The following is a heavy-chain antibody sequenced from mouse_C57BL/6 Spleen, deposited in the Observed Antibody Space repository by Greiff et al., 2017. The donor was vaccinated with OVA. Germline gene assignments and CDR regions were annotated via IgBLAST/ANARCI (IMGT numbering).Heavy chain of an antibody. D-gene: IGHD2-4*01. CDR3: ARGGLRRESYYAMDY. CDR1: GYTFTDHT. V-gene: IGHV1-78*01. CDR2: IYPRDGST. Sequence: QVQLQQSDAELVKPGASVKISCKVSGYTFTDHTIHWMKQRPEQGLDWIGYIYPRDGSTKYNEKFKGKATLTADKSSSTAYMQLNSLTSEDSAVYFCARGGLRRESYYAMDYWGQGTSVTVSS. J-gene: IGHJ4*01.